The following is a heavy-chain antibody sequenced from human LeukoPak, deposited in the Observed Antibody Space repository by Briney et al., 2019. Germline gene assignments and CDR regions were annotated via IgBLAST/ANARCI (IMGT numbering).Heavy chain of an antibody. V-gene: IGHV3-21*01. Sequence: GGSLTLSCAASGFTFSTYHMNWVRQAPGKGLEWVAFVPDNSGFKTYADSVKGRFSISRDNAKNSLYLQMDSLRAEDTAVYYCARDLSASERAFDIWGQGTLVTVSS. D-gene: IGHD1-1*01. CDR1: GFTFSTYH. CDR3: ARDLSASERAFDI. CDR2: VPDNSGFK. J-gene: IGHJ3*02.